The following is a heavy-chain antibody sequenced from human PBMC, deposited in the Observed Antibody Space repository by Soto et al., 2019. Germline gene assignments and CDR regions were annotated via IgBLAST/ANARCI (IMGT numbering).Heavy chain of an antibody. CDR3: AREGGSLNWFDP. J-gene: IGHJ5*02. CDR2: ISSSSSTI. V-gene: IGHV3-48*02. CDR1: GFTSSSYS. D-gene: IGHD1-26*01. Sequence: EVQLVESGGGWFQPGGSLRPPCPPSGFTSSSYSMNWVRQPPGKGLEWVSYISSSSSTIYYADSVKGRFTISRDNAKNSLYLQMNSLRDEDTAVYYCAREGGSLNWFDPWGQGTLVTVSS.